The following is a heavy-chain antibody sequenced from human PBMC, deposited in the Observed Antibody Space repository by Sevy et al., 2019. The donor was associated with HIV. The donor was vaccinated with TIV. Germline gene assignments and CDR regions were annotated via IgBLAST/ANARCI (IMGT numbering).Heavy chain of an antibody. V-gene: IGHV1-69*13. CDR2: IIPIFGTA. J-gene: IGHJ6*02. Sequence: ASVKVSCKASGGTFSSYAISWVRQAPGQGLEWMGGIIPIFGTANYAQKFQGRVTITADESTSTAYMGLSSLRSEDTAGYYCARAERYCSSTSCLNYYYYGMDVWGQGTTVTVSS. CDR1: GGTFSSYA. CDR3: ARAERYCSSTSCLNYYYYGMDV. D-gene: IGHD2-2*01.